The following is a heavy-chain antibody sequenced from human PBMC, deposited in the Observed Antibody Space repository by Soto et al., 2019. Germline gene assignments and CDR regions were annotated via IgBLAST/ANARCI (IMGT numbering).Heavy chain of an antibody. CDR2: IYYSGST. Sequence: SETLSLTCTVSGGSISSGDYYWSWIRQPPGKGLEWIGYIYYSGSTYYNPSLKSRVTISVDTSKNQFSLKLSSVTAADTAVYYCARDRPDYYDSSGYLDYWGQGTLVTVSS. D-gene: IGHD3-22*01. J-gene: IGHJ4*02. CDR1: GGSISSGDYY. CDR3: ARDRPDYYDSSGYLDY. V-gene: IGHV4-30-4*01.